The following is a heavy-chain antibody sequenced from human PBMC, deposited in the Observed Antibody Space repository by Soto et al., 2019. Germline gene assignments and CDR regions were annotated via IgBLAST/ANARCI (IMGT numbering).Heavy chain of an antibody. CDR3: ARDGMTTGDT. V-gene: IGHV4-4*07. J-gene: IGHJ4*02. D-gene: IGHD2-21*02. CDR1: GVSVTGYT. CDR2: VFSSVSA. Sequence: SETLSLTCIVSGVSVTGYTWSWVRQPANKGLEWIGRVFSSVSATYNPSLKSRVSISMDTAENRISLKLDSVTAADAGVYFCARDGMTTGDTWGPGTLVTVSS.